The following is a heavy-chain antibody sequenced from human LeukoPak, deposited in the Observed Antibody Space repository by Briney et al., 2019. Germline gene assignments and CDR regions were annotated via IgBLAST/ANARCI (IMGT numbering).Heavy chain of an antibody. D-gene: IGHD3-3*01. CDR3: ARGPLTS. Sequence: SETLSLTCTVSGGSISSGSYYWSWIRQPAGKGLEWIGRIYTSGSTNYNPSLKSRVTMSVDTSKNQFSLKLSSVTAADTAVYYCARGPLTSWGQGTLVTVSS. CDR2: IYTSGST. CDR1: GGSISSGSYY. V-gene: IGHV4-61*02. J-gene: IGHJ4*02.